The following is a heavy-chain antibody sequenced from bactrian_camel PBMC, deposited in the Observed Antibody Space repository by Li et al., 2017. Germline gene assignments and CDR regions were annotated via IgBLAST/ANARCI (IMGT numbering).Heavy chain of an antibody. V-gene: IGHV3S40*01. Sequence: VQLVESGGSLEQPGGSLRLSCVASRFTFSNYYMSWFRQAPGKGLEWVSTIRSDGSTTYYPDSVKGRFTISRDNAKNSVYLQMENLKPEDNARHYCAADVRYGPCSVKSGRYTDWGQGTQVTVS. CDR3: AADVRYGPCSVKSGRYTD. J-gene: IGHJ4*01. CDR2: IRSDGSTT. D-gene: IGHD5*01. CDR1: RFTFSNYY.